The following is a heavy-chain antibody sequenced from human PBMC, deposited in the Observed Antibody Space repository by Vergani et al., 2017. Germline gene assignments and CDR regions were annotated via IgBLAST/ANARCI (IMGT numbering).Heavy chain of an antibody. D-gene: IGHD3-3*01. CDR3: ARDPSGDLGDYYTDV. CDR1: GFRFSDYY. V-gene: IGHV3-11*01. Sequence: QVQLVESGGGLVKPGGSLRLSCEASGFRFSDYYMTWIRQAPGKGLEWISYISSSGSHTYYADSMKGRFTISRDNAKNSLYLQMNSLRPEDTAVYYCARDPSGDLGDYYTDVWGKGTTVTVSS. J-gene: IGHJ6*04. CDR2: ISSSGSHT.